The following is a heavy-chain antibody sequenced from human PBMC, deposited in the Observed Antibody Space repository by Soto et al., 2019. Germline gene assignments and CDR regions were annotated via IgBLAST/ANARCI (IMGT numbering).Heavy chain of an antibody. J-gene: IGHJ6*02. V-gene: IGHV4-61*01. CDR1: GFSVTSGSYF. D-gene: IGHD5-18*01. CDR2: IYYSGTTNYNPT. Sequence: SESLSLTRPVSGFSVTSGSYFWSWIRQPPGKGLEWIGYIYYSGTTNYNPTNYNPSLKSRVTMSVDTSKNQFSLKLSSVTAADTAVYYCARLDLRIHVWGMDFWGQGTTVTVSS. CDR3: ARLDLRIHVWGMDF.